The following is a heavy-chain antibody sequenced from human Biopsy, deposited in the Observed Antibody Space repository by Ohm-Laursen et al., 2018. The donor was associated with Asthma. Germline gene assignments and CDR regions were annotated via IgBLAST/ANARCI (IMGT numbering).Heavy chain of an antibody. CDR3: ARAYGGSFFSGAFDI. CDR1: GFTVSRDH. Sequence: SLRLPCTASGFTVSRDHMFWVRQAPGKGLEWVSVIYSGGTSHTADSVRGRFTISRDFSKNTLHLQMHSLRVEDTAVYYCARAYGGSFFSGAFDIWGQGTMVTVSS. V-gene: IGHV3-53*01. CDR2: IYSGGTS. J-gene: IGHJ3*02. D-gene: IGHD4-23*01.